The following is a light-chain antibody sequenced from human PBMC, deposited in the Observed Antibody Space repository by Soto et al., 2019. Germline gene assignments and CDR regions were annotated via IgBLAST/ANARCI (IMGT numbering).Light chain of an antibody. Sequence: QSALTQPASVSGSPGQSITISCTGASSDVVVYNYVSWYQQHPGKAPKLMIYYVSNRPSGVSNRFSGSKSGNTASLTISGLQAEDEADYYCSSYTSNTVVFGGGTKLTVL. V-gene: IGLV2-14*03. CDR3: SSYTSNTVV. CDR1: SSDVVVYNY. CDR2: YVS. J-gene: IGLJ2*01.